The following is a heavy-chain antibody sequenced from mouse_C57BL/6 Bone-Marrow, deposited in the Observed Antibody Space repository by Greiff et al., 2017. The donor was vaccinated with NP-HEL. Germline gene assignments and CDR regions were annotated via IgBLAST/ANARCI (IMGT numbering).Heavy chain of an antibody. CDR3: ARRNYYGSMAWFAY. D-gene: IGHD1-1*01. J-gene: IGHJ3*01. CDR2: IDPSDSYT. CDR1: GYTFASYW. V-gene: IGHV1-59*01. Sequence: VQLQQPGAELVRPGTSVKLSCKASGYTFASYWMHWVKQRPGQGLEWIGVIDPSDSYTNYNQKFKGKATLTVDTSSSTAYMQLSSLTSEDSAVYYCARRNYYGSMAWFAYWGQGTLVTVSA.